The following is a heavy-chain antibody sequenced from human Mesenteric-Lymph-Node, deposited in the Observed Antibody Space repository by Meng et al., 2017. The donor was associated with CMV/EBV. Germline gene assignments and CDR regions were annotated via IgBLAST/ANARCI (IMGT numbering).Heavy chain of an antibody. J-gene: IGHJ3*02. Sequence: GGSLRLSCAASGFTFSSYSMNWVRQAPGKGLEWVSSISSSSSYIYYADSVKGRFTISRDNAKNSLYLQMNSLRAEDTAVYYCARDDAVTGTFDIWGQGAMVTVSS. CDR3: ARDDAVTGTFDI. CDR1: GFTFSSYS. D-gene: IGHD4-17*01. CDR2: ISSSSSYI. V-gene: IGHV3-21*01.